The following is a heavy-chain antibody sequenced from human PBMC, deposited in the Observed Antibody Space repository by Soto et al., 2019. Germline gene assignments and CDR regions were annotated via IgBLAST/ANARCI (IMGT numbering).Heavy chain of an antibody. J-gene: IGHJ4*02. CDR2: ISPNGGIT. CDR1: GFTFTNYD. D-gene: IGHD3-9*01. V-gene: IGHV3-64D*06. Sequence: PGGSLRLSCSASGFTFTNYDVHWVRQAPGKALEFVAGISPNGGITHYADSVKGRSTISRDNSKNTLYLQMSSLRPDDTAVHYCVKLTDYWGQGTLVTVSS. CDR3: VKLTDY.